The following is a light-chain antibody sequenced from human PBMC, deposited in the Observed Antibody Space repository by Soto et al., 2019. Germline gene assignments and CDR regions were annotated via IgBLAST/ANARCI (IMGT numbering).Light chain of an antibody. V-gene: IGLV2-14*01. CDR3: TSYEGGGKYV. CDR1: SSDVGAYNL. Sequence: QSALAQPASVSWSPGQSVTISCTVTSSDVGAYNLVSWYQQYPCKAPKLMIYEVSNRPSGVSNRFSGSKSGNTASLTISGLQAEDEADYYCCTSYEGGGKYVFGTGTKVTVL. CDR2: EVS. J-gene: IGLJ1*01.